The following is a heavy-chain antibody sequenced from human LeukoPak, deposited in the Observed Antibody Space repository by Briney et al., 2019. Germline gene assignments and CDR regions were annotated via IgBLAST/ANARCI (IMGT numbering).Heavy chain of an antibody. CDR2: INPNSGGT. J-gene: IGHJ6*02. CDR3: ARVLGQWLVPFYYGMDV. Sequence: SVKVSCKASGYTFTGYYMHWVRQAPGQGLEWMGRINPNSGGTNYAQKFQGRVTMTRDTSISTAYMELSRLRSDDTAVYYCARVLGQWLVPFYYGMDVWGQGTTVTVSS. V-gene: IGHV1-2*06. D-gene: IGHD6-19*01. CDR1: GYTFTGYY.